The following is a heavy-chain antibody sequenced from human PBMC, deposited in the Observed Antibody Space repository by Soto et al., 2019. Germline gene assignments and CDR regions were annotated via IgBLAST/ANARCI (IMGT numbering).Heavy chain of an antibody. CDR1: GGTFTSYG. Sequence: QVQLVQSGAEVKKPGSSVKVSCKASGGTFTSYGISWVRQAPGQGLEWMGWISAYNGNTNYAQKLQGRVTMTTDTSTSTAYMELRSLRSDDTAVYYCARAQKSERITIFGVVRKYWYFDLWGRGTLVTVSS. V-gene: IGHV1-18*04. CDR2: ISAYNGNT. J-gene: IGHJ2*01. D-gene: IGHD3-3*01. CDR3: ARAQKSERITIFGVVRKYWYFDL.